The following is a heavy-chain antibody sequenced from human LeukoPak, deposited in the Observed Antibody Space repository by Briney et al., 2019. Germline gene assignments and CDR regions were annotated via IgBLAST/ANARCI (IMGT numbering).Heavy chain of an antibody. CDR3: AKGIPVTAIRYFDF. J-gene: IGHJ4*02. V-gene: IGHV3-23*01. D-gene: IGHD2-21*02. Sequence: GGSLRLSCAASGFTFSSYAMSWVRQAPGKGLEWVSSTGGSGGSIYYADSVKGRFTISRDNSKNTLYLQMDSLRADDTAVYYRAKGIPVTAIRYFDFWGQGTLVTVSS. CDR1: GFTFSSYA. CDR2: TGGSGGSI.